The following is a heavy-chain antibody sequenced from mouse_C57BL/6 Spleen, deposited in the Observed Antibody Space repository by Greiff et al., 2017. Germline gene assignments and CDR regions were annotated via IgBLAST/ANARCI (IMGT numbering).Heavy chain of an antibody. CDR1: GYTFTSYW. CDR2: IDPSDSYT. Sequence: QVQLQQPGAELVMPGASVKLSCKASGYTFTSYWMHWVKQRPGQGLEWIGGIDPSDSYTNYNQKFKGKSTLTVDKASSTAYMQLSSLTSEDSAVYYCARGDYGRSYWGQVTTLTVSS. D-gene: IGHD1-1*01. V-gene: IGHV1-69*01. CDR3: ARGDYGRSY. J-gene: IGHJ2*01.